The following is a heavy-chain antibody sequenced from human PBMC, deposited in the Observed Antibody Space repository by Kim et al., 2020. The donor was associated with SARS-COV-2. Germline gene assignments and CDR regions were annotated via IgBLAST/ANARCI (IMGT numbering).Heavy chain of an antibody. J-gene: IGHJ6*02. CDR3: AREVGGSYDIPSSGMDV. D-gene: IGHD3-9*01. CDR2: IWYDGSNK. V-gene: IGHV3-33*01. Sequence: GGSLRLSCAASGFTFSSYGMHWVRQAPGKGLEWVAVIWYDGSNKYYADSVKGRFTISRDNSKNTLYLQMNSLRAEDTAVYYCAREVGGSYDIPSSGMDVWGQGTTVTVSS. CDR1: GFTFSSYG.